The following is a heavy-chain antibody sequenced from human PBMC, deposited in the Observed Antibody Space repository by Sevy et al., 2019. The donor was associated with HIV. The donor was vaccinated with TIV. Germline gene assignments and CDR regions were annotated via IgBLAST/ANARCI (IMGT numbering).Heavy chain of an antibody. CDR2: FDPEDGET. CDR1: GYTLAELS. Sequence: ASVKVSCKVSGYTLAELSMHWVRQAPGKGLEWMGGFDPEDGETIYAQKFQGRVTMTGDTSTDTAYMELSSLRSEDTAVYYCATAHTSYCSSTSCYEDGWFDPWGQGTLVTVSS. J-gene: IGHJ5*02. CDR3: ATAHTSYCSSTSCYEDGWFDP. V-gene: IGHV1-24*01. D-gene: IGHD2-2*01.